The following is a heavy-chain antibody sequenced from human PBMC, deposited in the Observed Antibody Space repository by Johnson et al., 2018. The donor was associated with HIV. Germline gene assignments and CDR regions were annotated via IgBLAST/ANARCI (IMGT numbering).Heavy chain of an antibody. Sequence: VQLVESGGGVVRPGGSLRLSCAASGFTFDDFGMNWVRQTPGKGLDWVSGINWNGGSTDYAGSVKGRFTISRDNAKNSLYLQMNSLRAEDTALYYCARGGIQLGSGDAFDIWGRGTMVTVSS. CDR3: ARGGIQLGSGDAFDI. J-gene: IGHJ3*02. V-gene: IGHV3-20*04. D-gene: IGHD5-18*01. CDR1: GFTFDDFG. CDR2: INWNGGST.